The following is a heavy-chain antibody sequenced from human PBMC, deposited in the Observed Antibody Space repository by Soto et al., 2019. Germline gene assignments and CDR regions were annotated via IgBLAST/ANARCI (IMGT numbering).Heavy chain of an antibody. CDR1: GGSISSSSYY. CDR3: ARRPYYFDY. J-gene: IGHJ4*02. Sequence: SETLSLTCTVSGGSISSSSYYRGWIRQPPGKGLEWIGSIYYSGSTYYNPSLKSRVTISVDTSKNQFSLKLSSVTAADTAVYYCARRPYYFDYWGQGTLVTVSS. V-gene: IGHV4-39*01. CDR2: IYYSGST.